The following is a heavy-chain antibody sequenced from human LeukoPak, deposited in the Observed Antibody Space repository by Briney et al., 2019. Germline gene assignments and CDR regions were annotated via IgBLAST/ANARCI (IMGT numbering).Heavy chain of an antibody. J-gene: IGHJ6*03. CDR2: ISSSSSYI. Sequence: GGSLRLSCAASGFTFSSHGMCWVRQAPGRGLGWVSSISSSSSYIYYADSVKGRFTISRDNAKNSLYLQMNSLRAEDTAVYYCARVGSGSSSYGYYYMDVWGKGTTVTVSS. V-gene: IGHV3-21*01. CDR1: GFTFSSHG. CDR3: ARVGSGSSSYGYYYMDV. D-gene: IGHD6-6*01.